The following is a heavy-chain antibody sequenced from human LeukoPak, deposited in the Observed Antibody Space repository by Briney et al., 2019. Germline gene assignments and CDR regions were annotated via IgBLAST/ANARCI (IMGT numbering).Heavy chain of an antibody. CDR2: ISSSGSTI. J-gene: IGHJ4*02. V-gene: IGHV3-48*03. CDR3: ARFSSSWLLDY. D-gene: IGHD6-13*01. CDR1: GFSFSNAW. Sequence: GGSLRLSCAASGFSFSNAWMNWVRQAPGKGLEWVSYISSSGSTIYYADSVKGRFTISRDNAKNSLYLLMNSLRAEDTAVYYCARFSSSWLLDYWGQGTLVTVSS.